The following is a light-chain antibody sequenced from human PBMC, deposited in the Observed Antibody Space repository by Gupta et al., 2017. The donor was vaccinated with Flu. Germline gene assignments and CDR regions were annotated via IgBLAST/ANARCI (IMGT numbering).Light chain of an antibody. Sequence: VTPAEPAALSSRSSQCHVHKNSNNYLDWYLHKSGQAPQLLIYLGSHRAPGVPDRFSGSGSGTDFTLKISSMKAEDIGVYYCMQSVDSPPTFGGGSKVEIK. CDR2: LGS. J-gene: IGKJ4*01. V-gene: IGKV2-28*01. CDR3: MQSVDSPPT. CDR1: QCHVHKNSNNY.